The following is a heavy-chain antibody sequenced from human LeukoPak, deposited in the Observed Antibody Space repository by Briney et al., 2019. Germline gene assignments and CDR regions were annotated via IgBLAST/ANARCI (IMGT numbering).Heavy chain of an antibody. Sequence: ASVKVSCKASGYTFTSYYMHWVRQAPGQGLEWMGIINPSGGSTSYAQKFQGRVTMTRDTSTSTVYMEPSSLRSEDTAVYYCARVGVRGGYFDYWGQGTLVTVSS. V-gene: IGHV1-46*01. D-gene: IGHD3-10*01. J-gene: IGHJ4*02. CDR2: INPSGGST. CDR3: ARVGVRGGYFDY. CDR1: GYTFTSYY.